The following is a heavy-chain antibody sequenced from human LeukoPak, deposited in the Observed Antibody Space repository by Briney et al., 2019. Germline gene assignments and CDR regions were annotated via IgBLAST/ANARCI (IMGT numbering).Heavy chain of an antibody. CDR2: IYYSGST. CDR1: GGSISRYY. V-gene: IGHV4-59*01. D-gene: IGHD4-23*01. Sequence: SETLSLTCTVSGGSISRYYWSWVRQPPGKGLEYIGNIYYSGSTNYNPSLKSRVTISLDTSRSQFSLKLTSVTAADTAVYYCARGRWLAEDWGQGTLVTVSS. J-gene: IGHJ4*02. CDR3: ARGRWLAED.